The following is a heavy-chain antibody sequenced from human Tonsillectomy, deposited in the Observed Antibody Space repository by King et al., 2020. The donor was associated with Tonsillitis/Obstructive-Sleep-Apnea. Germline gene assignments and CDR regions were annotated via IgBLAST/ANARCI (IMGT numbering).Heavy chain of an antibody. CDR2: IRWNSGSI. D-gene: IGHD6-6*01. V-gene: IGHV3-9*01. CDR3: AKDEEYSSSANFDY. J-gene: IGHJ4*02. CDR1: GFTFDDYA. Sequence: VQLVESGGGLVQPGRSLRLSCAASGFTFDDYAMHWVRQAPGRGLEWVSGIRWNSGSIGYADSVEGRFTISRDNAKNALYLQMNRLRAEDTALYYCAKDEEYSSSANFDYWGQGTLVTVSS.